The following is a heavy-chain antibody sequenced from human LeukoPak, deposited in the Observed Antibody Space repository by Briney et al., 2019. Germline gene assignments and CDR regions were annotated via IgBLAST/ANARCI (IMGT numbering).Heavy chain of an antibody. CDR3: AREDPGYSSGWYGESSYMDV. CDR2: IYYSGST. Sequence: PSETLSLTCAVYGGSFSGYYWSWIRQPPGKGLEWIGYIYYSGSTNYNPSLKSRVTISVDTSKNQFSLKLSSVTAADTAVYYCAREDPGYSSGWYGESSYMDVWGKGTTVTISS. CDR1: GGSFSGYY. D-gene: IGHD6-19*01. J-gene: IGHJ6*03. V-gene: IGHV4-59*01.